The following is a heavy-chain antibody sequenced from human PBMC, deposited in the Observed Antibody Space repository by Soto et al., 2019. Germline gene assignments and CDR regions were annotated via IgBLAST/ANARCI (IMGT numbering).Heavy chain of an antibody. CDR3: ARIDWYSSSWYYFDY. CDR2: IYYSGST. Sequence: ETLSLTCSVSGGSVSSRSYYWSWIRQPPGKGLQWIGYIYYSGSTNYNPSLKSRVTISVDTSKNQFSLKLSSVTAADTAVYYCARIDWYSSSWYYFDYWGQGTLVTVSS. V-gene: IGHV4-61*01. D-gene: IGHD6-13*01. CDR1: GGSVSSRSYY. J-gene: IGHJ4*02.